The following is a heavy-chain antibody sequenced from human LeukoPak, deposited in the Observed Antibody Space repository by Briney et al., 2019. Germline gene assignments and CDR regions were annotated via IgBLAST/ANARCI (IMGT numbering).Heavy chain of an antibody. CDR1: GFTFSNAW. CDR2: IKSKTDGGTT. CDR3: TTGPATYYYDSSGYD. V-gene: IGHV3-15*01. Sequence: GGSLRLSCAASGFTFSNAWMSWVRQAPGKGLEWVGRIKSKTDGGTTDYAAPVKGRFTISRDDSKNTLYLQMNSLKTEDTAVYYCTTGPATYYYDSSGYDWGQGTLVTVSS. J-gene: IGHJ4*02. D-gene: IGHD3-22*01.